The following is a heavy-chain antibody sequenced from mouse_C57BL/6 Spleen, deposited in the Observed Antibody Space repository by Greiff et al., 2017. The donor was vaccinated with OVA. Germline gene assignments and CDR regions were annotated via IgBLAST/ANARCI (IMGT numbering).Heavy chain of an antibody. V-gene: IGHV1-39*01. CDR1: GYSFTDYN. CDR3: ARASVITTVVDGFDY. J-gene: IGHJ2*01. CDR2: INPNYGTT. Sequence: EVKLVESGPELVKPGASVKISCKASGYSFTDYNMNWVKQSNGKSLEWIGVINPNYGTTSYNQKFKGTATLTVDQSSSTAYMQLNSLTSEDSAVYYCARASVITTVVDGFDYWGQGTTLTVSS. D-gene: IGHD1-1*01.